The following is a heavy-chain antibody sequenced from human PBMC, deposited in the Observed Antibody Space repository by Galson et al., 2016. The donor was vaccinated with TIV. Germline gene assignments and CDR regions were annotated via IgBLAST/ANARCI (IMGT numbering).Heavy chain of an antibody. V-gene: IGHV1-18*01. CDR2: MSAYSGAS. Sequence: QSGAEVKIPGASVKVSCQASGYTFSNFAITWVRQAPGQGLEWMGYMSAYSGASNYAQEFQGRVTITTDTSTSTAYMELRNLRFHDTAVYYCARYSSTSSRRFDYWGQGTLVTVPA. CDR3: ARYSSTSSRRFDY. CDR1: GYTFSNFA. J-gene: IGHJ4*02. D-gene: IGHD6-6*01.